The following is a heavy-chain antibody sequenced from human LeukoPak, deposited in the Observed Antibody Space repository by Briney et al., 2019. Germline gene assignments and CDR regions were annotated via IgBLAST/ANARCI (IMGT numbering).Heavy chain of an antibody. D-gene: IGHD6-13*01. J-gene: IGHJ4*02. CDR3: ASPPYSSSWYAY. CDR2: INHSGST. V-gene: IGHV4-34*01. Sequence: PSETLSLTCTVSGGSISGYYWSWIRQPPGKGLEWIGEINHSGSTNYNPSPKSRVTISVDTSKNQFSLKLSSVTAADTAVYYCASPPYSSSWYAYWGQGTLVTVSS. CDR1: GGSISGYY.